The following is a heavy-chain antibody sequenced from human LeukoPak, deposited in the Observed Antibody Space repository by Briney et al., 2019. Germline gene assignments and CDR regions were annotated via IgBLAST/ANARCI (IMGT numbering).Heavy chain of an antibody. CDR1: GGSISSSSYY. J-gene: IGHJ3*02. V-gene: IGHV4-39*02. CDR2: IYYSGST. CDR3: ARDQHYDFWSGVDAFDI. Sequence: SETLSLTCTVSGGSISSSSYYWGWIRQPPGKVLEWIGSIYYSGSTYYNPSLKSRVTISVDTSKNQFSLKLSSVTAADTAVYYCARDQHYDFWSGVDAFDIWGQGTMVTVSS. D-gene: IGHD3-3*01.